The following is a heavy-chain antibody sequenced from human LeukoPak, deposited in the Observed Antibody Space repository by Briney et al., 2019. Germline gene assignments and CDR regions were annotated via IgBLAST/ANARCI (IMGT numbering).Heavy chain of an antibody. D-gene: IGHD3-3*02. CDR3: ASYSILYYMDV. J-gene: IGHJ6*03. CDR2: IYTSGST. V-gene: IGHV4-61*02. Sequence: PSQTLSLTCTVSGGSISSGSYYWSWIRQPAGKGLEWIGRIYTSGSTNYNPSLKSRVTISVDTSENQFSLKLSSVTAADTAVYYCASYSILYYMDVWGKGTTVTVSS. CDR1: GGSISSGSYY.